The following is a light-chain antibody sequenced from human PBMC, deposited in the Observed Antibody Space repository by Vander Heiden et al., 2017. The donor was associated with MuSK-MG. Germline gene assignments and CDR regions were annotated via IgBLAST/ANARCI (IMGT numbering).Light chain of an antibody. CDR2: LGS. J-gene: IGKJ2*01. CDR3: MQALQTPRT. CDR1: QSLLHSNGYNY. V-gene: IGKV2-28*01. Sequence: DIVMTQSPLSLPVTPGEPASISCRSSQSLLHSNGYNYLDWYLQKTGQSPQLLICLGSNQASGVPDRCSGSGSGTNFTLKISRVGPEDVGVYYCMQALQTPRTFGQGTKLEIK.